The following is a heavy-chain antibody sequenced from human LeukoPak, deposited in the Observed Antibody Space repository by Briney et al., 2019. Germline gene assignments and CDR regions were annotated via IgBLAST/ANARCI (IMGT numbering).Heavy chain of an antibody. D-gene: IGHD2-2*01. V-gene: IGHV3-48*01. J-gene: IGHJ4*02. CDR3: ARERGEGSIVVVPAASDY. CDR2: ISSSSSTI. CDR1: GFTFSSYG. Sequence: GGSLRLSCAASGFTFSSYGMHWVRLAPGKGLEWVSYISSSSSTIYYADSVKGRFTISRDSAKNSLYLQMNSLRAEDTAVYYCARERGEGSIVVVPAASDYWGQGTLVTVSS.